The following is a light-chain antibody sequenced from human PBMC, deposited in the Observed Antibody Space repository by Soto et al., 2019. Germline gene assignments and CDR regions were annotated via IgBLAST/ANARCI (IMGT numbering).Light chain of an antibody. Sequence: EIVLTQSPATLSLSPGERATLSCRASQSVNRYFAWYQQKPGQAPRLLIYEASNRATGIPARFSGSGSGTDFTLTIDSLEAEDFAVYYCQQRRDWPLTFGGGTRVDIK. CDR1: QSVNRY. V-gene: IGKV3-11*01. J-gene: IGKJ4*01. CDR3: QQRRDWPLT. CDR2: EAS.